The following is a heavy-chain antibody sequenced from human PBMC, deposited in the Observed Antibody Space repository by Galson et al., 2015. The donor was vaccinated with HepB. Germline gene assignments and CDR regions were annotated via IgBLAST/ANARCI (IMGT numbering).Heavy chain of an antibody. CDR2: ISGYDVNV. CDR1: GYTFSRFS. CDR3: ARGGLATIGGPTFDY. D-gene: IGHD5-24*01. V-gene: IGHV1-18*01. Sequence: SVKVSCKASGYTFSRFSISWLRQAPGQGLEWMGWISGYDVNVRYAQKFQGRLTMTTDTSTSTAHLDLRSLRSDDSAVYYCARGGLATIGGPTFDYWGQGTLATVSS. J-gene: IGHJ4*02.